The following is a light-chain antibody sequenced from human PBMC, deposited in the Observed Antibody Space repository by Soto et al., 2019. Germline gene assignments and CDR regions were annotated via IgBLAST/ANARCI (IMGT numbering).Light chain of an antibody. CDR3: TSFTSRHTYV. J-gene: IGLJ1*01. CDR1: SSDVGGYSY. V-gene: IGLV2-14*03. CDR2: DVS. Sequence: QSVLTQPASVSGSPGQSITISCTGTSSDVGGYSYVSWYQQHPDKAPRLMIYDVSNRPSGVSDRFSGSKSGDTASPTISGLQAEDEADYYCTSFTSRHTYVFGTGTKVTVL.